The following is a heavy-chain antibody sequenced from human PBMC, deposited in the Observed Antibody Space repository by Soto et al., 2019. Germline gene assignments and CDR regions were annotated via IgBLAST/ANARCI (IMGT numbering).Heavy chain of an antibody. D-gene: IGHD3-16*01. CDR1: GFPFSNYA. J-gene: IGHJ4*02. CDR2: ISGTTGHA. CDR3: ARAPSEYIWGSYLRYDEY. V-gene: IGHV3-23*01. Sequence: EVQILESGGGLVQPGGSLRLSCAASGFPFSNYAMAWVRQAPGKGLEWVSAISGTTGHAFYADSVKDRFTISRDNSKNTLYIPMDSLRAEDTAVYHCARAPSEYIWGSYLRYDEYWGQGTLVTVSS.